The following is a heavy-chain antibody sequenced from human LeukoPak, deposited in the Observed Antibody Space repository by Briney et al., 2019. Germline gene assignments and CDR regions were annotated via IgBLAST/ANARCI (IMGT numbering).Heavy chain of an antibody. J-gene: IGHJ5*02. CDR3: AKVRLYGSTKPNWFDP. CDR2: ISGSGGST. CDR1: GSTFSSYS. D-gene: IGHD3-10*01. V-gene: IGHV3-23*01. Sequence: PGGSLRLSCAASGSTFSSYSMHWVRQAPGKGLEWVSAISGSGGSTYYADSVKGRFTISRDNSKNTLYLQMNSLRAEDTAVYYCAKVRLYGSTKPNWFDPWGQGTLVTVSS.